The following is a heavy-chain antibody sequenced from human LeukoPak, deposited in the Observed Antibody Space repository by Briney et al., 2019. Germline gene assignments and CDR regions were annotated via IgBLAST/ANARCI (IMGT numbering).Heavy chain of an antibody. D-gene: IGHD3-22*01. V-gene: IGHV4-61*02. CDR2: IYTSGST. J-gene: IGHJ4*02. CDR1: GGSIISGSYY. CDR3: ARDQYYDSSGL. Sequence: SETLSLTCTVSGGSIISGSYYWSWIRQPAGKGLEWIGRIYTSGSTNYNPSLKSRVTISVDTSKNQFSLKLSSVTAADTAVYYCARDQYYDSSGLWGQGTLVTVSS.